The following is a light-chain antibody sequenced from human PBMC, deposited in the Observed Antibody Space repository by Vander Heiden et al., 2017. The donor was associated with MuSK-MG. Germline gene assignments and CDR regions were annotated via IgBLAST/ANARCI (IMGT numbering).Light chain of an antibody. J-gene: IGKJ2*01. V-gene: IGKV4-1*01. CDR3: QQDDSMPYT. CDR2: WAS. CDR1: QSSFVTSDNKNV. Sequence: DPVIPQSIHSLSVSLGESATINYKASQSSFVTSDNKNVLGWYQQKPRQPPKVLIYWASTLESGVPDRFSGSGSGTDFTLTINSLQPEDVAVYYCQQDDSMPYTFGQGTKVEIK.